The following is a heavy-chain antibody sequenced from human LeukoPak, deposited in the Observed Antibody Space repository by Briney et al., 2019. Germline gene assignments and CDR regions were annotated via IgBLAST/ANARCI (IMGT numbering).Heavy chain of an antibody. CDR3: ARDRITLVRGVIDY. D-gene: IGHD3-10*01. CDR1: GFIFSDYY. CDR2: ISSSGSTI. Sequence: PGGSLRLSCAASGFIFSDYYMSWIRQAPGKGLEWVSYISSSGSTIYYADSVKGRFTISRDNAKNSLYLQMNSLRAEDTAVYYCARDRITLVRGVIDYWGQGTLVTVSS. V-gene: IGHV3-11*04. J-gene: IGHJ4*02.